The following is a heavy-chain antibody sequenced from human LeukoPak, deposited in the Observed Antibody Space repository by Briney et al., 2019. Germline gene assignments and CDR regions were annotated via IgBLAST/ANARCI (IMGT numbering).Heavy chain of an antibody. J-gene: IGHJ4*02. CDR3: ARVMTSFTLDY. V-gene: IGHV4-39*07. Sequence: SETLSLTCTVSGGSISSTNNYWAWIRQPPGKGLEWIGSIYYSGSTYYNPSLKSRVTISVDTSKNQFSLKLGSVTAADTAVYYCARVMTSFTLDYWGQGTLVTVSS. CDR1: GGSISSTNNY. D-gene: IGHD3-9*01. CDR2: IYYSGST.